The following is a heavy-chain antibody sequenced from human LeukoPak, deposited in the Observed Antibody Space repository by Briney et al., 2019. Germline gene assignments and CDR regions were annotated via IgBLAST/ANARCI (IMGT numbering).Heavy chain of an antibody. D-gene: IGHD2-2*01. CDR2: IYHSGST. V-gene: IGHV4-38-2*02. CDR3: ARGPTYQPIDY. CDR1: GYSISSGNY. Sequence: SETLSLTCSVSGYSISSGNYWGWIRLPPGKGLQWIGSIYHSGSTYYNPSLKSRVTISVDTSKNHFSLKLSSVTAADTAVYYCARGPTYQPIDYWGQGTLVTVSS. J-gene: IGHJ4*02.